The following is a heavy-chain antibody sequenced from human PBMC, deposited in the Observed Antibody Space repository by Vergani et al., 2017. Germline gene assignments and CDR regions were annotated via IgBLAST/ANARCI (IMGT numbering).Heavy chain of an antibody. J-gene: IGHJ4*02. CDR2: FSGSGGST. V-gene: IGHV3-23*01. CDR1: GFTFSSNA. Sequence: EVQLLESGGGLVQPGGSLGLSCAASGFTFSSNALSWVRQAPGKGLEWVSAFSGSGGSTYYADSVKGRFTISRDNSKNTLYLQMNSLRAEDTAVYYCAKGGTDCNYWGQGTLVTVSS. CDR3: AKGGTDCNY. D-gene: IGHD2-21*01.